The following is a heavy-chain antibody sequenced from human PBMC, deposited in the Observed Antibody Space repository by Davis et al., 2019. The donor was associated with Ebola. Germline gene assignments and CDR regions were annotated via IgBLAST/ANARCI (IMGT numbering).Heavy chain of an antibody. CDR2: ISTYNDNT. J-gene: IGHJ6*02. D-gene: IGHD2-15*01. CDR1: GYTFTTYG. Sequence: AASVNVSCKASGYTFTTYGISWVRQAPGQGLEWMGWISTYNDNTNYAQKLQGRVTMTTDTSTSTAYMELRSLRSDDTAVYYCARDRYCSGGSCYSSYYYGMDVWGQGTTVTVSS. CDR3: ARDRYCSGGSCYSSYYYGMDV. V-gene: IGHV1-18*01.